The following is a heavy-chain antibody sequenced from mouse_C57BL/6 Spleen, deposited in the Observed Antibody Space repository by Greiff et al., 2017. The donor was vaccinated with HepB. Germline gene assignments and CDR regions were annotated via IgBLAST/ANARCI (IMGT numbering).Heavy chain of an antibody. Sequence: VQLQQPGAELVMPGASVKLSCKASGYTFTSYWMHWVKQRPGQSLEWIGEIDPSDSYTNYNQKFKGKSTLTVDKSSSTAYMQLSSLTSEDSAVYYCASRGDYDVWGQGTTLTVSS. CDR3: ASRGDYDV. J-gene: IGHJ2*01. V-gene: IGHV1-69*01. D-gene: IGHD2-4*01. CDR1: GYTFTSYW. CDR2: IDPSDSYT.